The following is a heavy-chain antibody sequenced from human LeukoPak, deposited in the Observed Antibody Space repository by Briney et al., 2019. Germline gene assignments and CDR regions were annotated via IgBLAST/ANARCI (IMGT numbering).Heavy chain of an antibody. D-gene: IGHD1-1*01. J-gene: IGHJ3*02. CDR3: ARQEPFDAFDI. V-gene: IGHV4-61*01. CDR2: IYYSGST. CDR1: GGSVSSSSYY. Sequence: SETLSLTCTVSGGSVSSSSYYWGWIRQPPGKGLEWIGYIYYSGSTNYNPSLKSRVTISVDTSKNQFSLKLSSVTAADTAVYYCARQEPFDAFDIWGQGTMVTVSS.